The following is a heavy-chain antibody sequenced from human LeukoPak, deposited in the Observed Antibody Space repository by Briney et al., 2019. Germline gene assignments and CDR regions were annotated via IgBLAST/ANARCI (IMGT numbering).Heavy chain of an antibody. CDR1: GYTFTGYY. V-gene: IGHV1-2*02. J-gene: IGHJ4*02. CDR2: INPNTGGT. Sequence: VSVKVTCKTSGYTFTGYYMHWVRQAPGQGLEWMGWINPNTGGTNYAQKFQGRVTMTSDTSISTAYMELSSLKSDDTAMYYCARAPMIVVVFPPRLDFWGQGTLVTVSS. D-gene: IGHD3-22*01. CDR3: ARAPMIVVVFPPRLDF.